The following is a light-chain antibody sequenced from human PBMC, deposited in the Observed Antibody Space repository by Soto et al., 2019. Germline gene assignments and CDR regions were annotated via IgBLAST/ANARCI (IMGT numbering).Light chain of an antibody. CDR1: RGISRW. V-gene: IGKV1-12*01. CDR3: QQAHSVPLT. CDR2: ASS. Sequence: EIQMTQSPSSVSTSVGNRVTITCRSSRGISRWLAWYQQKPGRAPNLLIYASSTLRSGVPSRFSGSGSGTDFSLTISSLQPEDFETYYCQQAHSVPLTFGGGTKVDIK. J-gene: IGKJ4*01.